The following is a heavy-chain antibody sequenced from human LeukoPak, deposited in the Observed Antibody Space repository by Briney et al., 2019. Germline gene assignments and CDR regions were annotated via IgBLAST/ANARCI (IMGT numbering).Heavy chain of an antibody. CDR3: ARVKVRGTYYVDY. D-gene: IGHD1-26*01. CDR2: IGPFSGNT. V-gene: IGHV1-18*01. J-gene: IGHJ4*02. CDR1: GYIFTTYG. Sequence: ASVKVSCKASGYIFTTYGLSWVRQAPGQGLEWVGWIGPFSGNTNYAQKLRGRITMTADTSTSTAYMELRSLRSDDTAVYFCARVKVRGTYYVDYWGQGTLVTVSS.